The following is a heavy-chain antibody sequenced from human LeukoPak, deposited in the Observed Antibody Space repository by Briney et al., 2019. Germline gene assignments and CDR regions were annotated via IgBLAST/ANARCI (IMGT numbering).Heavy chain of an antibody. D-gene: IGHD5-12*01. Sequence: GGSLRLSCAASGFTFSSYAMHWVRQAPGKGLEYVSAISSNGGSTYYANSVKGRFTISRDNSKNTLYLQMGSLRAEDMAVYYCARHGDSYDSPYDYWGQGTLVTVSS. V-gene: IGHV3-64*01. CDR2: ISSNGGST. CDR3: ARHGDSYDSPYDY. CDR1: GFTFSSYA. J-gene: IGHJ4*02.